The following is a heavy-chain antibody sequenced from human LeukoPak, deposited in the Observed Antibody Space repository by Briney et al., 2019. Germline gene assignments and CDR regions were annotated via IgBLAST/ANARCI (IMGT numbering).Heavy chain of an antibody. J-gene: IGHJ5*02. Sequence: KPSETLSLTCTVSGGSISSYYWSWIRQPPGKGLEWIGYIYYSGSTNYNPSLKSRVTISVDTSKNQFSLKLSSVTAADTAVYYCARVYCSSTSCYLSWFDPWGQGTLVTVSS. CDR3: ARVYCSSTSCYLSWFDP. V-gene: IGHV4-59*01. CDR2: IYYSGST. CDR1: GGSISSYY. D-gene: IGHD2-2*01.